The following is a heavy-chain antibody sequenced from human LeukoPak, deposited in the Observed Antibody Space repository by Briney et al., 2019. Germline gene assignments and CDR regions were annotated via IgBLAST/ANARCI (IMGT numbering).Heavy chain of an antibody. CDR2: ISGSGTST. J-gene: IGHJ4*02. D-gene: IGHD3-16*01. CDR3: ARVGGIKLTDYYFDS. V-gene: IGHV3-23*01. CDR1: GFTFSSYA. Sequence: GGSLRLSCAASGFTFSSYAMSWVRQAPGKGLERVSTISGSGTSTYYADSVKGRFTLSRDNSKNTLYLHMGSLRAEDMAVYYCARVGGIKLTDYYFDSWGQGTLVTVSS.